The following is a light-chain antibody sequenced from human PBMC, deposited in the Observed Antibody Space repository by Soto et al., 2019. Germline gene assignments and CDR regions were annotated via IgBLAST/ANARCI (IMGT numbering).Light chain of an antibody. CDR1: QNIGSW. CDR2: KAT. CDR3: QQYNDFQYS. J-gene: IGKJ2*01. Sequence: DIQMTQSPSTLSASVGGGVTITCRASQNIGSWLAWYQQKPGEAPKLLISKATNLQSGVPSRFSGSGSGTDFSLTISSLQPVDSATYFCQQYNDFQYSFGPGTKVDIK. V-gene: IGKV1-5*03.